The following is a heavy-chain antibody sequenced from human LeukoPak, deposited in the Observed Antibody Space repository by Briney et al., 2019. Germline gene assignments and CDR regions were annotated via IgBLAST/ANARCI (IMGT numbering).Heavy chain of an antibody. CDR1: GFTFSNYN. CDR2: ISGSGGST. V-gene: IGHV3-23*01. J-gene: IGHJ6*03. CDR3: AKDFTQLGHYYYYMDV. D-gene: IGHD6-13*01. Sequence: GGSLRLSCAASGFTFSNYNLNWVRQAPGKGLEWVSAISGSGGSTYYADSVKGRFTISRDNSKNMLYLQMNSLRAEDTAVYYCAKDFTQLGHYYYYMDVWGKGTTVTVSS.